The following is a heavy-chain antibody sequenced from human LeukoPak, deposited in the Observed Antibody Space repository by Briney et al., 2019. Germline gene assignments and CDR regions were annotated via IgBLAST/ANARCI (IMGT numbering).Heavy chain of an antibody. D-gene: IGHD4-11*01. CDR2: ISGSGGST. Sequence: GGSLRLSCAAPGFTFSSYAMSWVRQAPGKGLEWVSAISGSGGSTYYADSVKGRFTISRDNSKNTLYLQMNSLRAEDTAVYYCAKDEDYMVSYNWFDPWGQGTLVTVSS. J-gene: IGHJ5*02. CDR3: AKDEDYMVSYNWFDP. V-gene: IGHV3-23*01. CDR1: GFTFSSYA.